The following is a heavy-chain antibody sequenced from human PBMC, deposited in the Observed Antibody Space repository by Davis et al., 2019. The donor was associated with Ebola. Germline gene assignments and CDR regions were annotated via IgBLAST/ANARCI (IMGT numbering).Heavy chain of an antibody. CDR1: GYTVPFYY. CDR3: AREEDY. Sequence: ASVKVSCKTSGYTVPFYYIHWVRQARGQGLEWMGIINPSGGTTPSAQKFQGRLTLTRDTSTTTVYMELSSLTSKDTAVYFCAREEDYWGQGTLVTVSS. V-gene: IGHV1-46*01. CDR2: INPSGGTT. J-gene: IGHJ4*02.